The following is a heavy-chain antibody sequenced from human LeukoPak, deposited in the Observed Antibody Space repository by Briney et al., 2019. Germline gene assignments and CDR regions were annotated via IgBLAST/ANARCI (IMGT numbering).Heavy chain of an antibody. CDR1: GFTFSGYS. V-gene: IGHV3-21*01. D-gene: IGHD3-10*01. CDR3: ARDRPGGYYAEGMDV. CDR2: ISSSSSYI. Sequence: PGGSLRLSCAASGFTFSGYSMNWVRQAPGKGLEWVSSISSSSSYIYYADSVKGRFTISRDNAKNSLYLQMNSLRAEDTAVYYCARDRPGGYYAEGMDVWGQGTTVTVSS. J-gene: IGHJ6*02.